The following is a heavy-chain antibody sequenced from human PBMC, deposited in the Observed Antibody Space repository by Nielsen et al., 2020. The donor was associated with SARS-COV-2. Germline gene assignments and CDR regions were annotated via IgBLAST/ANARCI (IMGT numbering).Heavy chain of an antibody. CDR3: ARDGQGQQLVRRYYYYYGMDV. J-gene: IGHJ6*02. CDR2: ISYDGSNK. D-gene: IGHD6-13*01. V-gene: IGHV3-30*04. CDR1: GFTFSSYA. Sequence: GGSLRLSCAASGFTFSSYAMHWVRQAPGKGLEWVAVISYDGSNKYYADSVKGRFTISRDNSKNTLYLQMNSLRAEDTAVYYCARDGQGQQLVRRYYYYYGMDVWGQGTTVNVSS.